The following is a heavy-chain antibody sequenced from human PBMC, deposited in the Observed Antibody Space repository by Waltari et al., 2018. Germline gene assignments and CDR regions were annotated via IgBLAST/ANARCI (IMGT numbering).Heavy chain of an antibody. CDR3: ARGLARGIHPYYYMDV. Sequence: QLVQAGSAVKNPGASVKVSCKTSGYDFTGAGINWVRQAPGQGLEWMGWISPYTENTNNVEKSRGRITVTTDTSKRTAYIELRNLRSDDTAVYYCARGLARGIHPYYYMDVWGQGTTVTVSS. J-gene: IGHJ6*03. CDR1: GYDFTGAG. CDR2: ISPYTENT. V-gene: IGHV1-18*01. D-gene: IGHD3-10*01.